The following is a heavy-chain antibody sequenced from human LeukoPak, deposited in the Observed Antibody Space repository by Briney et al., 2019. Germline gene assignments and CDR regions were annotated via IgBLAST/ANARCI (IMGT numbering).Heavy chain of an antibody. D-gene: IGHD3-3*01. J-gene: IGHJ4*02. Sequence: PGGSLRLSCEASGFAFCSYAMIGAGPAPGKGLEGVSAISSSGAGTYYADSVKGRFTISRDNSKNTLYLQMNSLRAEDTAVYYCAKNTILDSRSYWGQGNLVTVSS. CDR1: GFAFCSYA. CDR3: AKNTILDSRSY. CDR2: ISSSGAGT. V-gene: IGHV3-23*01.